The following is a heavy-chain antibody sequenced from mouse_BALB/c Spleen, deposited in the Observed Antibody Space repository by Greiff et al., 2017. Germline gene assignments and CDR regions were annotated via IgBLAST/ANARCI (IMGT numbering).Heavy chain of an antibody. Sequence: QVQLQQSGPELVKPGASVRISCKASGYTFTSYYIHWVKQRPGQGLEWIGWIYPGNVNTKYNEKFKGKATLTADKSSSTAYMQLSSLTSEDSAVYFCARSGGSSYLYYFDYWGQGTTLTVSS. CDR3: ARSGGSSYLYYFDY. V-gene: IGHV1S56*01. J-gene: IGHJ2*01. D-gene: IGHD1-1*01. CDR2: IYPGNVNT. CDR1: GYTFTSYY.